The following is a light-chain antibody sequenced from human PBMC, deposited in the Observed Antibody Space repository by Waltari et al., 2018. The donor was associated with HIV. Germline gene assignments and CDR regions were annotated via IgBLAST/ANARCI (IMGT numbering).Light chain of an antibody. CDR2: QVS. J-gene: IGKJ2*01. CDR3: LQGTHWPPT. CDR1: QRLVLRDGNTF. V-gene: IGKV2-30*01. Sequence: EVVMMQSLGSLLVPLGQPASISCRSSQRLVLRDGNTFFHWFHHRPGQSPRRLIYQVSNRDSGVPDRVSGSGSGTDFTLKISRVESEDVGIYYCLQGTHWPPTFGQGTNLEIK.